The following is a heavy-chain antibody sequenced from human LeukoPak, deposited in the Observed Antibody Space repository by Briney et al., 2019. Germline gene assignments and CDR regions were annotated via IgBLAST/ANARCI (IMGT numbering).Heavy chain of an antibody. CDR1: GGSIYNSAYH. J-gene: IGHJ4*02. CDR2: IYYSGST. Sequence: PSETLSLTCSVSGGSIYNSAYHWGWIRQPPGKGLEWIGSIYYSGSTYYNPSLKSRVTISVDTSKNQFSLKLSSVTAADTAVYYCARPGEVYYYDSSGYPAHYFDYWGQATLVTVSS. CDR3: ARPGEVYYYDSSGYPAHYFDY. D-gene: IGHD3-22*01. V-gene: IGHV4-39*01.